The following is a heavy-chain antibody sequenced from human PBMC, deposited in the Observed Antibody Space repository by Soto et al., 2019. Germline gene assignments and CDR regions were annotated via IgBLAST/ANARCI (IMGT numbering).Heavy chain of an antibody. CDR3: ARAAGIMTRGFHGMDV. CDR2: ISSTASTI. Sequence: GGSLRLSCAASGFALSSYEMNWVRQSPGKGLEWLSYISSTASTIHYADSVKGRFTISRDNANNSVYLQMNSLTADDSAVYYCARAAGIMTRGFHGMDVWGQGTTVTVSS. D-gene: IGHD3-10*01. J-gene: IGHJ6*02. CDR1: GFALSSYE. V-gene: IGHV3-48*03.